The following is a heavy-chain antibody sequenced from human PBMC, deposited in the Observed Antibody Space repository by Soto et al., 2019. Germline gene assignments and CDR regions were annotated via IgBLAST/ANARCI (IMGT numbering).Heavy chain of an antibody. CDR2: INHSGST. V-gene: IGHV4-34*01. Sequence: PSETLSLTCAVYGGSFSGYYWSWIRQPPGKGLEWIGEINHSGSTNYNPSLKSRVTISVDTSKNQFSLKLSSVTAADTAVYYCARGPRSRGTSNDYWGQGTLVTVSS. D-gene: IGHD3-16*01. CDR1: GGSFSGYY. CDR3: ARGPRSRGTSNDY. J-gene: IGHJ4*02.